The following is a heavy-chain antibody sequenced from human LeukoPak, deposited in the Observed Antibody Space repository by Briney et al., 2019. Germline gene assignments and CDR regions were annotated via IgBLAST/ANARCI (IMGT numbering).Heavy chain of an antibody. V-gene: IGHV3-30-3*01. CDR3: AREGAIVGNAFDL. CDR1: GFTFSNYA. CDR2: ISYDESNQ. J-gene: IGHJ3*01. Sequence: GGSLRLSCAASGFTFSNYAMHWVRQAPGKGLEWVAMISYDESNQYYVDSVKGRFTISRDNSKKSLYLQMNGLRPDDTALYYCAREGAIVGNAFDLWGLGTMVIVSS. D-gene: IGHD3-16*02.